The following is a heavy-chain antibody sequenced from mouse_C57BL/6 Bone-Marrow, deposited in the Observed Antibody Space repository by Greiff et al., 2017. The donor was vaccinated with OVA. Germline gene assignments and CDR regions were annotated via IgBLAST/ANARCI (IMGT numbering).Heavy chain of an antibody. CDR3: ARGSNYAMDY. V-gene: IGHV7-1*01. Sequence: EVQRVESGGGLVQSGRSLRLSCATSGFTFSDFYMEWVRQAPGKGLEWIAASRNKANDYTTEYSASVKGRFIVSRDTSQSILYLQMNALRAEDTAIYYCARGSNYAMDYWGQGTSVTVSS. CDR2: SRNKANDYTT. CDR1: GFTFSDFY. J-gene: IGHJ4*01. D-gene: IGHD5-1*01.